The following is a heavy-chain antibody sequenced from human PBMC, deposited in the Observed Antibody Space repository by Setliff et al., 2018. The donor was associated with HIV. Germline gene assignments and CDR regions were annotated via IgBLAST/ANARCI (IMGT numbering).Heavy chain of an antibody. Sequence: ASVKVSCKASGDTFNSHAISWVRQAPGQGLEWMGGTIPIFGTPNYAQKLKGRLTITADESTSTVYMELNSLRSEDTAVYYCARDSRDIVVVIAPEPEPYYYYGMDVWGEGTTVTVS. J-gene: IGHJ6*02. D-gene: IGHD2-15*01. CDR2: TIPIFGTP. CDR1: GDTFNSHA. V-gene: IGHV1-69*13. CDR3: ARDSRDIVVVIAPEPEPYYYYGMDV.